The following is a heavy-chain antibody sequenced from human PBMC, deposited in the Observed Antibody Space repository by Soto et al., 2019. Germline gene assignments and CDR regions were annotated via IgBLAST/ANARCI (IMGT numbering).Heavy chain of an antibody. V-gene: IGHV1-69*13. CDR3: ASSRTYLGGYREVFVDY. Sequence: SVKVSCKASGDTFSSSVVSWVRQAPGHGLEWMGRIIPVFTTATYAQKFQGRVTITADVSTSTAYMELRSLKSEDSAVYYCASSRTYLGGYREVFVDYWGQGTLVTVSS. J-gene: IGHJ4*02. CDR1: GDTFSSSV. D-gene: IGHD1-26*01. CDR2: IIPVFTTA.